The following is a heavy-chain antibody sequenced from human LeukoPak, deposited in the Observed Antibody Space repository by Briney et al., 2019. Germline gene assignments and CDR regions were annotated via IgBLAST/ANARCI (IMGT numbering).Heavy chain of an antibody. CDR1: GFTFSSYA. CDR2: TSYNGNNK. V-gene: IGHV3-30*04. Sequence: GGSLRLSCVATGFTFSSYAMHWVRQAPGKGLEWVAGTSYNGNNKFYADSVKGRFSISRDNSKNTLYLQMNSLRAEDTAVYYCASLYADAFDIWGQGTMVTVSS. CDR3: ASLYADAFDI. D-gene: IGHD2-8*01. J-gene: IGHJ3*02.